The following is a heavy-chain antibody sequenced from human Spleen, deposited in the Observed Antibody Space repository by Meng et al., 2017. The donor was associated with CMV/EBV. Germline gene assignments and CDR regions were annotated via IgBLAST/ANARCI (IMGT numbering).Heavy chain of an antibody. D-gene: IGHD6-13*01. J-gene: IGHJ3*02. Sequence: SQTLSLTCAISGDSVSSNTAVWNWIRQSPSRGLEWLGRTYYRSKWYNDYAVSVKSRIIINPDTSKNHFTLQLNSVTPEDTAVYYCARVTSSRGAFDIWGQGTMVTVSS. V-gene: IGHV6-1*01. CDR1: GDSVSSNTAV. CDR3: ARVTSSRGAFDI. CDR2: TYYRSKWYN.